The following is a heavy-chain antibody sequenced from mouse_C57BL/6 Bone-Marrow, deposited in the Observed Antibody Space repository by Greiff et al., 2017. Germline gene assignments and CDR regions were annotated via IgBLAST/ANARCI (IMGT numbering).Heavy chain of an antibody. J-gene: IGHJ3*01. D-gene: IGHD2-4*01. CDR3: ARGDYDEFAY. CDR1: GYTFTSYW. V-gene: IGHV1-55*01. Sequence: QVHVKQPGAELVKPGASVKMSCKASGYTFTSYWITWVKQRPGQGLEWIGDIYPGSGSTNYNEKFKSKATLTVDTSSNTAYMQLSSLTSEDSAVYYCARGDYDEFAYWGQGTLVTVSA. CDR2: IYPGSGST.